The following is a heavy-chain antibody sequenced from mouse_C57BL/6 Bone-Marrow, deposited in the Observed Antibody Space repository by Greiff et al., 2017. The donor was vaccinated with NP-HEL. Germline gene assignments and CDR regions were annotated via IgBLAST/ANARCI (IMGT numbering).Heavy chain of an antibody. J-gene: IGHJ1*03. CDR2: INPGSGGT. D-gene: IGHD2-3*01. CDR1: GYAFTNYL. CDR3: ARPGDGYYRYFDV. Sequence: QVQLQQSGAELVRPGTSVKVSCKASGYAFTNYLIEWVKQRPGQGLEWIGVINPGSGGTTYNEKFKGKATLTADKSSSTAYMQLSSLTSEDSAVYFCARPGDGYYRYFDVWGTGTTVTVSS. V-gene: IGHV1-54*01.